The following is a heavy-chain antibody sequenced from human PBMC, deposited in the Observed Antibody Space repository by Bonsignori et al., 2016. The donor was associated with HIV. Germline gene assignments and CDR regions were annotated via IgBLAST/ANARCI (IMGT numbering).Heavy chain of an antibody. CDR3: ARSDGFQVLDF. J-gene: IGHJ4*02. V-gene: IGHV1-2*02. D-gene: IGHD5-24*01. Sequence: WVRQAPGQGLEWMGWINPNSGGTDYAQKFQGRITMTRDTSINTAYMELSSLRSDDATVYYCARSDGFQVLDFWGQGTLVTVSS. CDR2: INPNSGGT.